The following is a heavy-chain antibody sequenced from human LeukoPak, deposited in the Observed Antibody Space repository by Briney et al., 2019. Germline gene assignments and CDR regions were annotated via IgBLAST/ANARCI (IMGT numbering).Heavy chain of an antibody. CDR1: GIAVTGNY. Sequence: GGSLRLSCAASGIAVTGNYMSWVRQPPGKGLEWVSFISINTDTFYADSVRGRFTISRDSSEDTLFLQMNSLRDEDSAVYYCAIAQSWDELFDSWGQGTLVTVSS. J-gene: IGHJ4*02. V-gene: IGHV3-53*01. D-gene: IGHD1-26*01. CDR3: AIAQSWDELFDS. CDR2: ISINTDT.